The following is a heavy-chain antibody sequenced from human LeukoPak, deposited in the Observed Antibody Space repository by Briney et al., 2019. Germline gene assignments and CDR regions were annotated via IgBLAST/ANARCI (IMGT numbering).Heavy chain of an antibody. CDR3: ASGTSHVDY. Sequence: ETGGSLRLSCAASGFTFSSYSMTWVRQAPGKGLEWVSSISSSSSYIYYADSVKGRFTISRDNAKNSLYLQMNSLRAEDTAVYYCASGTSHVDYWGQGTLVTVSS. CDR2: ISSSSSYI. J-gene: IGHJ4*02. CDR1: GFTFSSYS. V-gene: IGHV3-21*01.